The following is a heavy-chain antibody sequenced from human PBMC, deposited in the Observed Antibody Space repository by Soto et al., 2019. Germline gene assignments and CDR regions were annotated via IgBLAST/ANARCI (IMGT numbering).Heavy chain of an antibody. D-gene: IGHD1-1*01. Sequence: SETLSLTCTVSGGSISSGDYYWSWIRQPPGKGLEWIGYIYYSGSTYYNPPLKSRVTISVDTSKNQFSLKLSSVTAADTAVFYCARDNDPGPALDYWGQGTLVTVSS. CDR2: IYYSGST. CDR3: ARDNDPGPALDY. V-gene: IGHV4-30-4*01. J-gene: IGHJ4*02. CDR1: GGSISSGDYY.